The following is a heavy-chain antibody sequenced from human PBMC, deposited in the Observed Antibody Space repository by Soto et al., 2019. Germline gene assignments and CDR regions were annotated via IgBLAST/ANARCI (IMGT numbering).Heavy chain of an antibody. V-gene: IGHV3-9*01. Sequence: EVQLVESGGGLVQPGRSLRLSCAASGFTFDDYAMHWVRQAPGKGLEWVSGISWNSGSIGYADSGKGRFTISRDNAKNALYRQMNSLRAEDTALYYCATLMSVVLVPAAIDYYYFGMDVWGQGTTVTVSS. CDR3: ATLMSVVLVPAAIDYYYFGMDV. D-gene: IGHD2-2*01. CDR1: GFTFDDYA. J-gene: IGHJ6*02. CDR2: ISWNSGSI.